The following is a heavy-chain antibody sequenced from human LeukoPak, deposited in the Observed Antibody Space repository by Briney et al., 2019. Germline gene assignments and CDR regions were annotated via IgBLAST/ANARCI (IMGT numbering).Heavy chain of an antibody. Sequence: GGSLRLSCVASGFTFNTYAIHWVRQAPGKGLEWVSGISWNSGSIGYADSVKGRFTISRDNAKNSLYLQMNSLRAEDMALYYCAKDAGGGGSYYFDYWGQGTLVTVSS. CDR2: ISWNSGSI. J-gene: IGHJ4*02. CDR3: AKDAGGGGSYYFDY. D-gene: IGHD1-26*01. V-gene: IGHV3-9*03. CDR1: GFTFNTYA.